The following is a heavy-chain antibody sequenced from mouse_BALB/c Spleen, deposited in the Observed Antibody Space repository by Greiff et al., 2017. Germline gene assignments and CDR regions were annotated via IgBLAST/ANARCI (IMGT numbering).Heavy chain of an antibody. J-gene: IGHJ4*01. D-gene: IGHD2-1*01. CDR1: GFTFSSFG. CDR2: ISSGSSTI. V-gene: IGHV5-17*02. CDR3: ARDGNLYAMDY. Sequence: EVQRVESGGGLVQPGGSRKLSCAASGFTFSSFGMHWVRQAPEKGLEWVAYISSGSSTIYYADTVKGRFTISRDNPKNTLFLQMTSLRSEDTAMYYCARDGNLYAMDYWGQGTSVTVSS.